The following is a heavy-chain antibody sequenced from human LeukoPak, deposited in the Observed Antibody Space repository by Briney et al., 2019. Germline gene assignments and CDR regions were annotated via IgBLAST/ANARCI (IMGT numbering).Heavy chain of an antibody. Sequence: GGSLRLSCAASGFTFNSYAMNWVRQAPGKGLEWVSAISGSGGNTYYADSVKGRFTISRDNSENTLYLQMNSLRAEDTAVYYCARGDPFDYWGQGTLVTVSS. CDR1: GFTFNSYA. D-gene: IGHD2-21*02. V-gene: IGHV3-23*01. CDR3: ARGDPFDY. CDR2: ISGSGGNT. J-gene: IGHJ4*02.